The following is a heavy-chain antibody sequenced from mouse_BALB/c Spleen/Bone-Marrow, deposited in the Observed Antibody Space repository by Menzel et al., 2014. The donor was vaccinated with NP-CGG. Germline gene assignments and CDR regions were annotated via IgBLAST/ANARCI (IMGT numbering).Heavy chain of an antibody. CDR2: IIPSSGYT. D-gene: IGHD2-1*01. Sequence: QVQLQQSGAELAGPGASVKMSCRASGYTFTTYTMHWVKQRPGQGLEWIGYIIPSSGYTYYNQKFKDKATLTADKSSSAAYLQLSSLTSEDSAVYYCARVYGNYDAMDYWGQGTSVTVSS. V-gene: IGHV1-4*01. CDR1: GYTFTTYT. J-gene: IGHJ4*01. CDR3: ARVYGNYDAMDY.